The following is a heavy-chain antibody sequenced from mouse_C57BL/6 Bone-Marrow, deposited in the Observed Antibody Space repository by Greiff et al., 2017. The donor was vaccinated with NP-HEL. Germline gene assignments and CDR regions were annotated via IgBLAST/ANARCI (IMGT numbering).Heavy chain of an antibody. Sequence: QVQLQQPGAELVKPGASVKLSCKASGYTFTSYWMQWVKQRPGQGLEWIGEIDPSDSYTNYNQKFKGKATLTVDTSSSTAYMQLHSLTSEDSAVYYCAREGDCYGSIPFAYWGQGTLVTVSA. V-gene: IGHV1-50*01. J-gene: IGHJ3*01. CDR1: GYTFTSYW. CDR3: AREGDCYGSIPFAY. D-gene: IGHD1-1*01. CDR2: IDPSDSYT.